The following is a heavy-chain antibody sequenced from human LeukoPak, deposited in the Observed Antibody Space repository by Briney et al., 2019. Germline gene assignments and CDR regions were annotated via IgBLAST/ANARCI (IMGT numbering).Heavy chain of an antibody. Sequence: QTLSLTCAISGDSVSSNSTAWNWIRQSPSRGLEWLGRTYYRSKWYNDYAVSVKSRITINPDTSKNQFSLQLNSVTPEDTAVYYCARGDCSGGICYSDSAFDIWGQGTMVTVSS. CDR2: TYYRSKWYN. V-gene: IGHV6-1*01. CDR3: ARGDCSGGICYSDSAFDI. J-gene: IGHJ3*02. D-gene: IGHD2-15*01. CDR1: GDSVSSNSTA.